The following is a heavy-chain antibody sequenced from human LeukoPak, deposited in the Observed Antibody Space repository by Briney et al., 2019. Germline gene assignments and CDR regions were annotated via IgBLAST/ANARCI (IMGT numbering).Heavy chain of an antibody. J-gene: IGHJ4*02. CDR1: GGSISSDNYY. CDR2: IYYSGST. CDR3: ARFYGGKDY. Sequence: SETLSLTCTVSGGSISSDNYYWGWIRQPPGKGLEWIGSIYYSGSTYYNPSLKSRVTISVDTSKDQFSLKLSSVTAADTAVYYCARFYGGKDYWGQGTLVTVSS. V-gene: IGHV4-39*01. D-gene: IGHD4-23*01.